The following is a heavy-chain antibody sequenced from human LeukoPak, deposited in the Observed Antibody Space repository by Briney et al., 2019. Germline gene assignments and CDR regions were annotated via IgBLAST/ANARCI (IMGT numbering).Heavy chain of an antibody. CDR2: IWHDGSDK. CDR3: ARDPGMGPWNGLDV. J-gene: IGHJ6*02. D-gene: IGHD6-13*01. Sequence: PGGSLRLSCAASGFTFSNFAMHWVRQAPDRGLEWVAVIWHDGSDKYCADSVKGRFTISRDNSKNTLYLQVNSLRAEDTAVYYCARDPGMGPWNGLDVWGQGTTVTVSS. V-gene: IGHV3-33*01. CDR1: GFTFSNFA.